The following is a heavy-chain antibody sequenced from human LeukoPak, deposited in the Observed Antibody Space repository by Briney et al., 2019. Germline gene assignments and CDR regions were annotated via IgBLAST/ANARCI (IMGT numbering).Heavy chain of an antibody. J-gene: IGHJ4*02. CDR1: GGSFSGYY. D-gene: IGHD3-10*01. CDR3: AISVYGSGSYSDY. CDR2: INHSGST. Sequence: PSETLSLTCAVYGGSFSGYYWSWIRQPPGKGLEWIGEINHSGSTNYNPSLKSRVTISVDTSKNQFSLKLSSVTAADTAVYYCAISVYGSGSYSDYWGQGTLVTVSS. V-gene: IGHV4-34*01.